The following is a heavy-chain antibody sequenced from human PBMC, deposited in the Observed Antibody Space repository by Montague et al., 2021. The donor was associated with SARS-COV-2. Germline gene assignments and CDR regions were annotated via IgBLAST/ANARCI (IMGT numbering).Heavy chain of an antibody. D-gene: IGHD5-12*01. Sequence: SETLSLTCTVSGGSISSNNYYWDWIRQPPGKGLEWIGSIYDSGSTYYNPSLKSRVTISVDTSKNHFSLKLNSVTAADTAVYYCARRGRKLLPVATTIGGFDIWGQGTMVTVFS. CDR3: ARRGRKLLPVATTIGGFDI. CDR1: GGSISSNNYY. CDR2: IYDSGST. J-gene: IGHJ3*02. V-gene: IGHV4-39*02.